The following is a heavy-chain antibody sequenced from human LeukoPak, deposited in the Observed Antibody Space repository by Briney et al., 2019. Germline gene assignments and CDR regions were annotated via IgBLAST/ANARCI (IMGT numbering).Heavy chain of an antibody. D-gene: IGHD5-24*01. CDR2: IKQDGGEK. V-gene: IGHV3-7*01. CDR1: GFTFSTYW. J-gene: IGHJ5*02. Sequence: GGSLRLSCVGSGFTFSTYWMSWVRQAPGKGLEWVANIKQDGGEKYYVDSAKGRFTICRDNAKNSLYLQMNSLSAEDTAVYYCLRRPVESWGQGTLVIVSS. CDR3: LRRPVES.